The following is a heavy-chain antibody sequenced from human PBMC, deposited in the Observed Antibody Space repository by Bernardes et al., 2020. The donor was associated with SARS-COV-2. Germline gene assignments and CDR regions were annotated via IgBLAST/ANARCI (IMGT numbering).Heavy chain of an antibody. CDR2: IYYSGST. D-gene: IGHD6-13*01. J-gene: IGHJ4*02. Sequence: LFLISTISGGSVSSNRYYLGWIRPPPGKGLEWIGSIYYSGSTYYNPSLKSRVTISVDTSKNQFSLKLSSVTAADTAVYYCARRRGYSGPNFDYWGQGTLVTVSS. CDR3: ARRRGYSGPNFDY. V-gene: IGHV4-39*01. CDR1: GGSVSSNRYY.